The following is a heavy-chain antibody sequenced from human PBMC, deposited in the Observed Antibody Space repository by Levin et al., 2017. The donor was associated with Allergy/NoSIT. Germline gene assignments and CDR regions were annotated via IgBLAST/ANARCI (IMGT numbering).Heavy chain of an antibody. V-gene: IGHV4-59*01. Sequence: SETLSLTCTVSGGSISSYYWSWIRQPPGKGLEWIGYIYYSGSTNYNPSLKSRVTISVDTSKNQFSLKLSSVTAADTAVYYCARVQDEYGGYDYYGMDVWGQGTTVTVSS. CDR3: ARVQDEYGGYDYYGMDV. CDR2: IYYSGST. J-gene: IGHJ6*02. D-gene: IGHD4/OR15-4a*01. CDR1: GGSISSYY.